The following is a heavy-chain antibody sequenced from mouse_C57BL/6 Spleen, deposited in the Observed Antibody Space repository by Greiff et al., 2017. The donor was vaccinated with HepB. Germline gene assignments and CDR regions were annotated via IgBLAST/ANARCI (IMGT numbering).Heavy chain of an antibody. Sequence: VQLQQSGAELVRPGASVKLSCKASGYTFTDYYINWVKQRPGQGLEWIARIYPGSGNTYYNEKFKGKATLTAEKSSSTAYMQLSSLTSEDSAVYFCAAEYYGSSSPFAYWGQGTLVTVSA. CDR3: AAEYYGSSSPFAY. D-gene: IGHD1-1*01. V-gene: IGHV1-76*01. CDR2: IYPGSGNT. J-gene: IGHJ3*01. CDR1: GYTFTDYY.